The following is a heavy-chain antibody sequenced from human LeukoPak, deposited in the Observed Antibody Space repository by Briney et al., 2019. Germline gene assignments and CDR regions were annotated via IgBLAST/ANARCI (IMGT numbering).Heavy chain of an antibody. Sequence: GGSLRLSCAASGFTLSSNYMSWVRQAPGKGLEWVSVIYSGGSTYYADSVKGRFTISRDNSKNTLYLQMNSLRAEDTAVYYCARVSDGSGGPALDYFDYWGQGTLVTVSS. CDR1: GFTLSSNY. J-gene: IGHJ4*02. D-gene: IGHD3-10*01. CDR3: ARVSDGSGGPALDYFDY. V-gene: IGHV3-66*01. CDR2: IYSGGST.